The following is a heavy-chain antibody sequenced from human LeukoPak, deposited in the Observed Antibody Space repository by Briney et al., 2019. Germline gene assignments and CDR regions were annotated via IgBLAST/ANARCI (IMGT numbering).Heavy chain of an antibody. D-gene: IGHD2-15*01. J-gene: IGHJ5*02. CDR3: ARNPHVVETNWFDP. V-gene: IGHV4-39*01. Sequence: SETLSLTCTVSGGSISSSSYYWGWIRQPPGKGLEWIGCIYYSGSTYYNPSLKSRVTISVDTSKNQFSLKLSSVTAADTAVYYCARNPHVVETNWFDPWGQGTLVTVSS. CDR1: GGSISSSSYY. CDR2: IYYSGST.